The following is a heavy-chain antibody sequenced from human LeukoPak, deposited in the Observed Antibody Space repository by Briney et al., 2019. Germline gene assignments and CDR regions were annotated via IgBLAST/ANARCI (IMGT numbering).Heavy chain of an antibody. Sequence: ASVTVSCKASGYTFTVYYMHWVRQAPGQGLEWMGWINPNSGGTNYAQKFQGRVTMTRDTSISTAYMELSRLRSDDTAVYYCARLYYYDSSGYYRGNAFDIWGQGTMVTVSS. CDR1: GYTFTVYY. J-gene: IGHJ3*02. V-gene: IGHV1-2*02. CDR2: INPNSGGT. CDR3: ARLYYYDSSGYYRGNAFDI. D-gene: IGHD3-22*01.